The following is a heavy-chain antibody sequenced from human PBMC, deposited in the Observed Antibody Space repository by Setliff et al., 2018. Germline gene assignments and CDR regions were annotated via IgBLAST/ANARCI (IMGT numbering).Heavy chain of an antibody. CDR3: VRQGLDTGRTRWWFDP. CDR2: INHRGTT. D-gene: IGHD5-18*01. J-gene: IGHJ5*02. Sequence: SETLSLTCAVYGGSFSGYYWNWIRQAPGKGLEWIGEINHRGTTSYTPSLKGRVTISVDTSKNLFSLKLSSVTAADTAVYYCVRQGLDTGRTRWWFDPWGQGTLVTVSS. CDR1: GGSFSGYY. V-gene: IGHV4-34*01.